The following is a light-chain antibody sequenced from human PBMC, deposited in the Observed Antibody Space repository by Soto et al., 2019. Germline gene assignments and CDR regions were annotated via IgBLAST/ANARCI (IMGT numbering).Light chain of an antibody. CDR3: QQLNAYPLT. CDR1: QGISTY. CDR2: AAS. Sequence: DIQLTQSPSLLSASVGDRVTITCRASQGISTYLAWYQQTSGKAPKLLITAASTLQRGVPSRFSGSGSGTQFTLPISSLQPEDFATYYCQQLNAYPLTFGGGTRVEIK. J-gene: IGKJ4*01. V-gene: IGKV1-9*01.